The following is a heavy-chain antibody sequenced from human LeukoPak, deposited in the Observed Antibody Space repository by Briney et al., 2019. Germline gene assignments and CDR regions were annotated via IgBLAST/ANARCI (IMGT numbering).Heavy chain of an antibody. J-gene: IGHJ4*02. V-gene: IGHV1-3*01. CDR1: GYTFTSYA. Sequence: ASVKVSCKASGYTFTSYAMHWVRQAPGQRLEWMGWINAGNGNTKYSQKFQGRVTITRDTSASTAYMELSSLRSEDTAVYYCARGRSGSGSYPPYFDYWGQGTLVTVSS. CDR2: INAGNGNT. CDR3: ARGRSGSGSYPPYFDY. D-gene: IGHD3-10*01.